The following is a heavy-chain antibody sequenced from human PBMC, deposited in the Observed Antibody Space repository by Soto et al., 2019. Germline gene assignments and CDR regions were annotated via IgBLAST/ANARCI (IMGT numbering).Heavy chain of an antibody. V-gene: IGHV4-39*01. CDR2: IDYSGTT. J-gene: IGHJ1*01. D-gene: IGHD1-26*01. CDR1: GGSISSGTYF. Sequence: QLQLQESGPGLVKPSETLSLTCTVSGGSISSGTYFWGWIRQPPGKGLEWIGSIDYSGTTYYNTSPRPRATTSLASSKNQCSLSLSSVTAADTAVYYCARHASNSGSYSEYFQHWGQGTLVTVAS. CDR3: ARHASNSGSYSEYFQH.